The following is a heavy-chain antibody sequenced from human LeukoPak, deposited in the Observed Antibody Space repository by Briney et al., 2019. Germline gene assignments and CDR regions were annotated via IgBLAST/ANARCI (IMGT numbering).Heavy chain of an antibody. D-gene: IGHD4-23*01. V-gene: IGHV3-33*01. Sequence: PGGSLRLSCAASGFTFSSYGMHWVRQAPGKGLEWVAVIWYDGSNKYYADSVKGRFTISRDNSKNTLYLQMNSLRAEDTAVYYCARDYGGKETHAFDIWGQGTMVTVSS. J-gene: IGHJ3*02. CDR3: ARDYGGKETHAFDI. CDR2: IWYDGSNK. CDR1: GFTFSSYG.